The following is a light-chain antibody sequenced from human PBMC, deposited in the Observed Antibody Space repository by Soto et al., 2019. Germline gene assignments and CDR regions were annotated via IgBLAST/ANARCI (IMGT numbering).Light chain of an antibody. CDR2: AAS. CDR3: QQYGSSPLIS. J-gene: IGKJ5*01. CDR1: QSVSSN. Sequence: IVTTQAPATLSHPPRQSPTLSCSASQSVSSNLAWYQQKPGQAPRLLIYAASTRATGIPDRFSGSGSGRDFTLTISGLEPEDFAVYYCQQYGSSPLISFGQGTRLEIK. V-gene: IGKV3-20*01.